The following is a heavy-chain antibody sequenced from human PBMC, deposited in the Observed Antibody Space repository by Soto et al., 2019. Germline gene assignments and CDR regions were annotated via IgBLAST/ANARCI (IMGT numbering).Heavy chain of an antibody. J-gene: IGHJ4*02. CDR3: ARYGYGNNIYSCGY. Sequence: SETLTLTRTLSGGAISTHDYYGISVRETPGKGLEWMGYSYYSGSTYYNSSPKSRVTISVDTSKNQFSLKLSSVTVADTAVYYFARYGYGNNIYSCGYWGQGTLGTVCS. D-gene: IGHD5-18*01. V-gene: IGHV4-30-4*01. CDR2: SYYSGST. CDR1: GGAISTHDYY.